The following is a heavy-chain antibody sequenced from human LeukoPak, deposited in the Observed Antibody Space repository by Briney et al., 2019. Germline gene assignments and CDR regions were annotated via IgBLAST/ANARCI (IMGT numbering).Heavy chain of an antibody. CDR3: ARVGIQSIDY. CDR1: GYIFTNFG. D-gene: IGHD5-18*01. Sequence: ASVKVSCKASGYIFTNFGISWVRQARGQGLEWMGWISGYNGNTKYVQKFQGRVTMTRNTSISTAYMELSSLRSEDTAVYYCARVGIQSIDYWGQGTLVTVSS. CDR2: ISGYNGNT. J-gene: IGHJ4*02. V-gene: IGHV1-18*01.